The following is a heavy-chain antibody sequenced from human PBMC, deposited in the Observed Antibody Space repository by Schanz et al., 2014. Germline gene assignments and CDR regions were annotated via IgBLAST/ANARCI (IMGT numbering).Heavy chain of an antibody. V-gene: IGHV3-23*01. CDR2: ISGSGETT. CDR3: AREIPAGGHFDY. CDR1: GFTFSSYA. D-gene: IGHD2-15*01. Sequence: EVQLLESGGGFVQPGGSLRLSCAASGFTFSSYAMSWVHQAPGKGLEWVSAISGSGETTYYADSVKGRFTISRDNSKNTLSLQMNSLRAEDTAMFYCAREIPAGGHFDYWGQGTLVSVSS. J-gene: IGHJ4*02.